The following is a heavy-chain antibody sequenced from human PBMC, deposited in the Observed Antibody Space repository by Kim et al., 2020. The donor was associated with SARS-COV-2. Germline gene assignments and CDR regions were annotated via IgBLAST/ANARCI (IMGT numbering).Heavy chain of an antibody. CDR3: ARDRYTKYYYDSSGVPDAFDI. D-gene: IGHD3-22*01. J-gene: IGHJ3*02. V-gene: IGHV1-2*02. CDR1: GYTFTGYY. CDR2: INPNSGGT. Sequence: ASVKVSCKASGYTFTGYYMHWVRQAPGQGLEWMGWINPNSGGTNYAQKFQGRVTMTRDTSISTAYMELSRLRSDDTAVYYCARDRYTKYYYDSSGVPDAFDIWGQGTMVTVSS.